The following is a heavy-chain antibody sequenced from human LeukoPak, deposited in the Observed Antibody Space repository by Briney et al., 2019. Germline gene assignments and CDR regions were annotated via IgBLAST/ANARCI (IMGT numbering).Heavy chain of an antibody. V-gene: IGHV4-39*07. Sequence: SETLSLTCTVSGGSISSSSYYWGWIRQPPGKGLEWIGSIYYSGSTYYNPSLKSRVTISVDTSKNQFSLKLSSVTAADTAVYYCARDGIGEYVLDWGQGTLVTVSS. CDR1: GGSISSSSYY. CDR3: ARDGIGEYVLD. CDR2: IYYSGST. D-gene: IGHD4-17*01. J-gene: IGHJ4*02.